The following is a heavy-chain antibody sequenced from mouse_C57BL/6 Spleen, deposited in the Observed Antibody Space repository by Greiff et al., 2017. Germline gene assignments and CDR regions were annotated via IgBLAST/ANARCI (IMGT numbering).Heavy chain of an antibody. CDR2: IYPGSGST. V-gene: IGHV1-55*01. D-gene: IGHD1-1*01. CDR3: AREDYGSSYRYAMDY. Sequence: QVQLQQPGAELVKPGASVKMSCKASGYTFTSYWITWVKQRPGQGLEWIGDIYPGSGSTNYNEKFKSKATLTVDTSSSTAYMQLSSLTSEDSAVYYCAREDYGSSYRYAMDYWGQGTSVTVSS. J-gene: IGHJ4*01. CDR1: GYTFTSYW.